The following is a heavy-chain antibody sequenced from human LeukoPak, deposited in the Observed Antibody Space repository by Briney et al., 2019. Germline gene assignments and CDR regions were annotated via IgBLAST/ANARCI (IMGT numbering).Heavy chain of an antibody. CDR1: GFTFSSYA. CDR3: AKTQLWFGELLSEDYYYYGMDF. V-gene: IGHV3-23*01. J-gene: IGHJ6*02. CDR2: MSGSGGST. D-gene: IGHD3-10*01. Sequence: GGSLRLSCAASGFTFSSYAMSWVRQAPGKGLEWVSAMSGSGGSTYYADSVKGRFTISRDNSKNTLYLQMNSLRAEDTAVYYCAKTQLWFGELLSEDYYYYGMDFWGQGTTVTVSS.